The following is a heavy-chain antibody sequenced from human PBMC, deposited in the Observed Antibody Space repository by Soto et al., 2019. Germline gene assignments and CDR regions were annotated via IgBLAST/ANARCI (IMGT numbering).Heavy chain of an antibody. D-gene: IGHD2-8*01. CDR1: GGSFSGSS. Sequence: WGSLRLSCAAAGGSFSGSSMHWVRQASGKGLEWVGRIRSGADNYATAYTASMKGRFIISRDDSKNTAYLQMNSLKTEDTAVYYCTRLSTNAPYDACDIWGQGTMVTVSS. CDR2: IRSGADNYAT. J-gene: IGHJ3*02. CDR3: TRLSTNAPYDACDI. V-gene: IGHV3-73*01.